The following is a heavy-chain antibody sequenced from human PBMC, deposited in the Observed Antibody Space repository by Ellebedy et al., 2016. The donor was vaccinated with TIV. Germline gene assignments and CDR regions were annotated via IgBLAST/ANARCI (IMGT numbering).Heavy chain of an antibody. Sequence: GGSLRLXXAASGFTFSKYAVTWVRQAPGKGLDWVSSISATSLSTYYADSVKGRFTISRDNSKNTLYLQMNSLRAEDTAVYYCAKPIGQMTQFQHTMDAWGQGTTVTVSS. D-gene: IGHD2-21*01. CDR1: GFTFSKYA. J-gene: IGHJ6*02. V-gene: IGHV3-23*01. CDR3: AKPIGQMTQFQHTMDA. CDR2: ISATSLST.